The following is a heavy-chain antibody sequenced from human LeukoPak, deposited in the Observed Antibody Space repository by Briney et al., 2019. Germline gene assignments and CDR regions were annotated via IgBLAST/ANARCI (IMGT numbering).Heavy chain of an antibody. V-gene: IGHV6-1*01. CDR2: TYYRSKWYN. Sequence: SQTLSLTCAISGDSVSSNSAAWNWIRQSPSRGLEWLGRTYYRSKWYNDYAVSVKSRITINPDTSKNQFSLQLNSVTPEDTAVYYCARDLPLGYSSGWYYFDYWGQGTLVTVSS. J-gene: IGHJ4*02. CDR3: ARDLPLGYSSGWYYFDY. CDR1: GDSVSSNSAA. D-gene: IGHD6-19*01.